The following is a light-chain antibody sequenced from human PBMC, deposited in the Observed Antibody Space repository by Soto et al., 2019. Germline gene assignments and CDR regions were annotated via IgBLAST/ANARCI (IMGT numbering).Light chain of an antibody. CDR1: SSDVGGYNY. V-gene: IGLV2-14*01. CDR2: EVS. CDR3: SSYTSSSMV. J-gene: IGLJ1*01. Sequence: QSVLTQPASVSGSPGQSITISCTETSSDVGGYNYVSWYQQHPGKAPKLMIYEVSNRPSGVSNRFSGSKSGNTASLTISGLQAEDEADYYCSSYTSSSMVFGTGTKLTVL.